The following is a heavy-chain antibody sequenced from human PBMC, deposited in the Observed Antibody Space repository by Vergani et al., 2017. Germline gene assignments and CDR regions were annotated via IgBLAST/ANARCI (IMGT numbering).Heavy chain of an antibody. CDR3: ARGRTGDYYYYYGMDV. CDR1: GYTFTGYY. J-gene: IGHJ6*02. CDR2: INPNSGGT. V-gene: IGHV1-2*02. Sequence: QVQLVQSGAEVKKPGSSVKVSCKASGYTFTGYYMHWVRQAPGQGLEWMGWINPNSGGTNYAQKFQGRVTMTRDTSISTAYMELSRLRSDDTAVYYCARGRTGDYYYYYGMDVWGQGTTVTVSS. D-gene: IGHD7-27*01.